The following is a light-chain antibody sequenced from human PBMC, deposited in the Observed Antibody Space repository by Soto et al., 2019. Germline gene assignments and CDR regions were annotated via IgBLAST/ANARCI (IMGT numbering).Light chain of an antibody. V-gene: IGKV3-20*01. J-gene: IGKJ3*01. Sequence: EIVLTQSPGTLSLSPGERATLSCRASQSVTSSYLAWYQQKAGQAPRLLIYGASSRATGIPDRFSGSGSGTDCTLTISRLEPEDFAVYYCQQYGSSPRYTFGPGTKVDIK. CDR3: QQYGSSPRYT. CDR1: QSVTSSY. CDR2: GAS.